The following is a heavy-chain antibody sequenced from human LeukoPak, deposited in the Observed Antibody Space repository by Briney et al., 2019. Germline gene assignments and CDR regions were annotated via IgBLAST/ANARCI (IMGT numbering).Heavy chain of an antibody. CDR3: ARAWIMVTSHLDF. V-gene: IGHV1-69*13. J-gene: IGHJ4*02. D-gene: IGHD2-21*02. CDR1: GGTFSSYA. Sequence: SVKVSCKASGGTFSSYAISWVRQAPGQGLEWMGGIIPIFGTANYAQKFQGRVTITADESTSTAYMELSSLRSDDTAMYYCARAWIMVTSHLDFWGQGTLVTVSS. CDR2: IIPIFGTA.